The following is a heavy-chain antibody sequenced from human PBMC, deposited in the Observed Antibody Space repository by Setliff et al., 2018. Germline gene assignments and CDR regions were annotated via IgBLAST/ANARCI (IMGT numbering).Heavy chain of an antibody. Sequence: SETLSLTCAVSGYSISSGYYWGWIRQPPGKGLEWIGSIYHSGSTYYXXXLKGRVTISVDTSKNQFSLKLSSVTAADTAVYYCARHVYGSGSYYNWFDPWGQGTLVTVSS. CDR3: ARHVYGSGSYYNWFDP. D-gene: IGHD3-10*01. CDR1: GYSISSGYY. V-gene: IGHV4-38-2*01. J-gene: IGHJ5*02. CDR2: IYHSGST.